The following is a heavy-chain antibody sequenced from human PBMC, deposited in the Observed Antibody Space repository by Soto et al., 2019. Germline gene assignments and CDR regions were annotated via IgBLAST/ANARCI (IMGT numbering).Heavy chain of an antibody. CDR3: ARGLGPVLPFD. CDR1: GGSISSGGYS. V-gene: IGHV4-30-2*01. Sequence: SETLSLTCAVSGGSISSGGYSWSWIRQPPGKGLEWIGYIYHSGSTYYNPSLKSRVTISVDRSKNQFSLKLSSVTTADTAVYYCARGLGPVLPFDWGQGTLVTVSS. J-gene: IGHJ4*02. CDR2: IYHSGST. D-gene: IGHD3-10*01.